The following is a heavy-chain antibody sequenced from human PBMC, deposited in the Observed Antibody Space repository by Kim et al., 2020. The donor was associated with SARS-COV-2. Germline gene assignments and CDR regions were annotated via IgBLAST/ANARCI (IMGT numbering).Heavy chain of an antibody. J-gene: IGHJ4*02. CDR3: ARDLYIRWPGGYFDY. CDR1: GFTFSSYA. CDR2: ISYDGSNK. Sequence: GGSLRLSCAASGFTFSSYAMHWVRQAPGKGLEWVAVISYDGSNKYYADSVKGRFTISRDNSKNTLYLQMNSLRAEDTAVYYCARDLYIRWPGGYFDYWGQGTLVTVSS. V-gene: IGHV3-30-3*01. D-gene: IGHD3-16*01.